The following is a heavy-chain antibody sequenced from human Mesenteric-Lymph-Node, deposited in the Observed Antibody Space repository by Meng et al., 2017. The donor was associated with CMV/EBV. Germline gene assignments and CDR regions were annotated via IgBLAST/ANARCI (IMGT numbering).Heavy chain of an antibody. Sequence: KISCQGSGDTFINYWIGWVRRMPGKGLEWMGIIPIFGTANYAQKFQGRVTITTDESTSTAYMELSSLRSEDTAVYFCARDLHSWGQGTLVTVSS. CDR1: GDTFINYW. V-gene: IGHV1-69*05. J-gene: IGHJ4*02. CDR3: ARDLHS. CDR2: IIPIFGTA.